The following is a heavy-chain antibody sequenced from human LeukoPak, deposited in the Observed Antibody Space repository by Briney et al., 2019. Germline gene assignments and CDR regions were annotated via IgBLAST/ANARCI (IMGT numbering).Heavy chain of an antibody. V-gene: IGHV4-61*03. CDR2: IYYTGKT. CDR1: GDSVSNGNHY. J-gene: IGHJ4*02. CDR3: ARSQNYYGSGDY. Sequence: PSETLSLTCTVPGDSVSNGNHYWRWLRQPPGTALEWIGYIYYTGKTYYNPSLEGRVTILVDTSRNHFSVKLSSVTAADTAVYYCARSQNYYGSGDYWSQGTLVTVSS. D-gene: IGHD3-10*01.